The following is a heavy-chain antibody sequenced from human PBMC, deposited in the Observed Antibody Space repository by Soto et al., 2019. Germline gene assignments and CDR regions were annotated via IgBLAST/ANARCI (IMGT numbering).Heavy chain of an antibody. Sequence: ASVKVSCKASGYTFTSYGIHWVRQAPGQRLEWMGWINAANGDTKYSPKFQGRVTITRDTSASTAYMELSSLRSEDTAVYYCVRRHVSATGIDWFDPWGQGILVTVSS. CDR3: VRRHVSATGIDWFDP. D-gene: IGHD6-13*01. J-gene: IGHJ5*02. V-gene: IGHV1-3*01. CDR1: GYTFTSYG. CDR2: INAANGDT.